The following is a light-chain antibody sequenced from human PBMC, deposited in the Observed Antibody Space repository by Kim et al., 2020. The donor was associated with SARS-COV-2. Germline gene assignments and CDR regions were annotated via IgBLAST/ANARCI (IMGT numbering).Light chain of an antibody. J-gene: IGLJ3*02. CDR3: ATWDTSLTVGV. V-gene: IGLV1-51*01. CDR2: DNN. CDR1: RSNIGSNP. Sequence: SVLTQPPSVSAAPGQKVTLSCSGSRSNIGSNPVSWYQQFPGTAPKLITYDNNKRPSGIPDRFSSSKSGTSATLGITGLRTGDEAHYYCATWDTSLTVGVFGGGTKVTVL.